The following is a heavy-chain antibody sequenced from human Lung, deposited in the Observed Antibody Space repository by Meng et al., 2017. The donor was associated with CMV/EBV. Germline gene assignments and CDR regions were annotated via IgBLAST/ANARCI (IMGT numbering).Heavy chain of an antibody. J-gene: IGHJ4*02. V-gene: IGHV1-69*10. CDR1: GDTFGYFA. CDR3: ARDPTVAAAGSNYFDS. D-gene: IGHD6-25*01. CDR2: IIPLLTVK. Sequence: SVKVSCXTSGDTFGYFAICWVRQAPGQGLEWMGGIIPLLTVKNYAQNFQGRVTISADKSTATVYLELTGLRPDDTAVYFCARDPTVAAAGSNYFDSWGQGTLVTVSS.